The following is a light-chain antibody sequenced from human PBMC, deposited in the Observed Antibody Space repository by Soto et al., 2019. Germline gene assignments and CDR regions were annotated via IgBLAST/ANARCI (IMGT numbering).Light chain of an antibody. J-gene: IGLJ1*01. CDR1: TAAITSYHY. V-gene: IGLV7-46*01. Sequence: QSVVTQEPSLTVSPGGTVTLTCGSSTAAITSYHYPLWFQQRPVQAPRTQIYDATDKPSWTPVRFSGSLLGDKAALTLSGAQPEYEAEYCCLLFFSGAPVFGLGAKLTVL. CDR3: LLFFSGAPV. CDR2: DAT.